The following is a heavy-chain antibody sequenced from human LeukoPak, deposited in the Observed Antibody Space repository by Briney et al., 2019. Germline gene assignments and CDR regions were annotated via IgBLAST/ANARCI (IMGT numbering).Heavy chain of an antibody. Sequence: SETLSLTCTVSGASISGNSFYWGWVRQPPGKGLEWIGNIYYTGITYYNPSLKSRVTISVDTSKNQFSLRLNSVTAADTAVYYCASPGITTFDYWGQGTLVTVSS. D-gene: IGHD3-22*01. CDR2: IYYTGIT. CDR1: GASISGNSFY. V-gene: IGHV4-39*01. J-gene: IGHJ4*02. CDR3: ASPGITTFDY.